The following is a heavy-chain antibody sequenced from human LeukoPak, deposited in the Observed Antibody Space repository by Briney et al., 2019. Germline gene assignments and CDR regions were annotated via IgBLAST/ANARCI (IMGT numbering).Heavy chain of an antibody. V-gene: IGHV3-74*01. CDR3: VRSWGEDY. D-gene: IGHD3-16*01. CDR1: GFTFTSSR. J-gene: IGHJ4*02. Sequence: GGSLRLSCAASGFTFTSSRMLWVRQTPGKGLVWVSNINTDGSSTNYADSVKGRFTISRDNAKNTLFLQMNSLRAEDTAIYYCVRSWGEDYWGQGTLVTVS. CDR2: INTDGSST.